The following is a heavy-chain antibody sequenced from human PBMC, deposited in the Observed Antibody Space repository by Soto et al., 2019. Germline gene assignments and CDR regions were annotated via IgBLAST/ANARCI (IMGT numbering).Heavy chain of an antibody. V-gene: IGHV4-38-2*02. CDR2: VYHNGII. CDR1: CYSISSCYY. CDR3: AALWFGELAFNY. D-gene: IGHD3-10*01. Sequence: PSDTLSLTCSVSCYSISSCYYLGFVRHAPGKGLELLGIVYHNGIIFHNPSFQSRVTISVDTSKNQFSLNLRSVTAADTAVYYCAALWFGELAFNYWGHGILVTVSS. J-gene: IGHJ4*03.